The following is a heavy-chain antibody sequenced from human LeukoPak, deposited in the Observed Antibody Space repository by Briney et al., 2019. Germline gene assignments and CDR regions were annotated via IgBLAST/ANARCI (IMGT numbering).Heavy chain of an antibody. CDR1: GYTFTAYG. V-gene: IGHV1-18*01. Sequence: ASVKVSCKASGYTFTAYGVSWVRQAPGQGIEWMGWINTYNGNTNSAKKVQGRVTMTTDTSTNTADMELRSLASDDTAVYYCARGNLGGNFDYWGQGTLVTVSS. CDR2: INTYNGNT. J-gene: IGHJ4*02. D-gene: IGHD1-26*01. CDR3: ARGNLGGNFDY.